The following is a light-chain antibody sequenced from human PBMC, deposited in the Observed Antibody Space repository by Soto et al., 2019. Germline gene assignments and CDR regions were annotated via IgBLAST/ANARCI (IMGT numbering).Light chain of an antibody. J-gene: IGLJ1*01. V-gene: IGLV2-8*01. CDR1: SSDVGGYSF. CDR2: EVS. Sequence: QSVLTQPPSASGSPGQSVTISCTGTSSDVGGYSFVSWYQQHPGKAPKLMIYEVSKRPSGVPDLFSGSKSGNTASLTVSGLQAEYEADYYCSSYAASNNYVFGTRTKLTVL. CDR3: SSYAASNNYV.